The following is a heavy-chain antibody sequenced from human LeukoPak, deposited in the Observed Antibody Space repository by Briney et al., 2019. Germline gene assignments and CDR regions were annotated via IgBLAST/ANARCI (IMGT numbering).Heavy chain of an antibody. Sequence: GGSLRLSCAASGFTFDDYAMSWVRQAPGKGLEWVAAISYTGGSTYYADSVEGRFTISRDNSKNTLDLQMSSLRAADTAVYYCAKDRQTTGWHILDHWGQGTLVTVSS. J-gene: IGHJ4*02. CDR2: ISYTGGST. CDR3: AKDRQTTGWHILDH. V-gene: IGHV3-23*01. CDR1: GFTFDDYA. D-gene: IGHD6-19*01.